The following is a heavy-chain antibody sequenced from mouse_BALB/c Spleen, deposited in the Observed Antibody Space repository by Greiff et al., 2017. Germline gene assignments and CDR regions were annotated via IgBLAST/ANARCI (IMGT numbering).Heavy chain of an antibody. Sequence: QVQLQQSGPELVKPGASVRISCKASGYTFTSYYIHWVKQRPGQGLEWIGWIYPGNVNTKYNEKFKGKATLTADKSSSTAYMQLSSLTSEDSAVYFCARGDYYGSRRPYFDYWGQGTTLTVSS. CDR1: GYTFTSYY. CDR3: ARGDYYGSRRPYFDY. D-gene: IGHD1-1*01. CDR2: IYPGNVNT. V-gene: IGHV1S56*01. J-gene: IGHJ2*01.